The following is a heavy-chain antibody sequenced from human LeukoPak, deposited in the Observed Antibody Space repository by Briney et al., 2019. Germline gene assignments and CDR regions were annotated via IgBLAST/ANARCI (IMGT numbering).Heavy chain of an antibody. V-gene: IGHV3-23*01. Sequence: GGSLRLSCAASGFTFSSYAMSWVRQAPGKGLEWVSAISGSGGSTYYAHSVKGRFTISRDNSKNTLYLQMNSLRAEDTAVYYCASERVGFGEYGGKFDYWGHGTLVTVSS. CDR1: GFTFSSYA. CDR2: ISGSGGST. D-gene: IGHD3-10*01. J-gene: IGHJ4*01. CDR3: ASERVGFGEYGGKFDY.